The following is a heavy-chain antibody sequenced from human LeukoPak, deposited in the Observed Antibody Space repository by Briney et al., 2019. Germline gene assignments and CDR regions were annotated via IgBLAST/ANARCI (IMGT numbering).Heavy chain of an antibody. J-gene: IGHJ4*02. CDR3: VKSPGYGKYYFDY. CDR2: ISYDGSNK. D-gene: IGHD5-18*01. CDR1: GFTFSSYG. V-gene: IGHV3-30*18. Sequence: GGSLRLSCAASGFTFSSYGMHWVRQAPGKGLEWVAVISYDGSNKYYADSVKGRFTISRDNSKNTLYLQMNSLRAEDTAVYYCVKSPGYGKYYFDYWGQGTLVTVSS.